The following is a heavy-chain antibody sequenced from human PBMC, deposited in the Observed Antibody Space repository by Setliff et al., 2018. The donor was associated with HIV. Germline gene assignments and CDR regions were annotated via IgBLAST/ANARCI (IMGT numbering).Heavy chain of an antibody. CDR2: IYYNGNT. J-gene: IGHJ6*02. V-gene: IGHV4-39*01. Sequence: SETLSLTCTVSGDSIDRTGYYWGWIRQPPGKGLEWIGSIYYNGNTYNKPSRKSRVTISVDTSKNQFSLKLNSVTAADTAVYYCARHGDSNGWFGAVYYGIDAWGQGTTVTVSS. D-gene: IGHD3-10*01. CDR1: GDSIDRTGYY. CDR3: ARHGDSNGWFGAVYYGIDA.